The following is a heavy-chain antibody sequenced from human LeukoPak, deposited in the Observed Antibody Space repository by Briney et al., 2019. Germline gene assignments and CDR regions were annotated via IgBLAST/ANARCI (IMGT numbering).Heavy chain of an antibody. CDR1: GGTFSSYA. CDR3: ARDCSGGSCFDY. Sequence: SVKVSCKASGGTFSSYAISWVRQAPGQGLEWMGGIIPIFGTANYAQKFQGRVTITADESTSTAYMELSSLRSEDTAMYYCARDCSGGSCFDYWGQGTLVTVSS. D-gene: IGHD2-15*01. V-gene: IGHV1-69*13. J-gene: IGHJ4*02. CDR2: IIPIFGTA.